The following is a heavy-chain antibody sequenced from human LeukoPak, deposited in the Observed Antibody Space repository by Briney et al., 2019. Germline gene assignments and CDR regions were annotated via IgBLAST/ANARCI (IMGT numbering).Heavy chain of an antibody. J-gene: IGHJ5*02. CDR2: IYYSGST. D-gene: IGHD6-13*01. V-gene: IGHV4-31*03. CDR1: GGSISSGGYY. CDR3: ARDEGIAAAGTRFDP. Sequence: SQTLSLTCTVSGGSISSGGYYWSWIRQHPGKGLEWIGYIYYSGSTYYNPSLKSRVTISVDTSKNQFSLKLSSVTAADTAVYYCARDEGIAAAGTRFDPWGQGTLVTVSP.